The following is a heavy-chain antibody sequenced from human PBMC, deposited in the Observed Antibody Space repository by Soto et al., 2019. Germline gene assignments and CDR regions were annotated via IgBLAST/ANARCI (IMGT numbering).Heavy chain of an antibody. V-gene: IGHV3-23*01. J-gene: IGHJ4*02. CDR3: ARDLRPSPGLPHFDY. D-gene: IGHD5-12*01. Sequence: PGGSLRLSCAASGFTFSNFAMSWVRQAPGKGLEWVSTINVGGTTFYPDSVKGRVTMSTDTSTSTAYMELRSLRSDDTAVYYCARDLRPSPGLPHFDYWGQGTLVTVSS. CDR2: INVGGTT. CDR1: GFTFSNFA.